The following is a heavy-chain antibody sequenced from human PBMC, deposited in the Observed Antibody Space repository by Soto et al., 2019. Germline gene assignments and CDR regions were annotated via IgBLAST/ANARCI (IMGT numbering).Heavy chain of an antibody. CDR3: ARDLASTTIPNY. J-gene: IGHJ4*02. CDR2: INHSGST. CDR1: GGSFSGYY. D-gene: IGHD4-17*01. Sequence: SETLSLTCAVYGGSFSGYYWTWIRQPPGTGLEWIGEINHSGSTNYNPSLKSRFTISRDNAKNSLYLQMNSLRAEDTAVYYCARDLASTTIPNYWGQGTLVTVSS. V-gene: IGHV4-34*01.